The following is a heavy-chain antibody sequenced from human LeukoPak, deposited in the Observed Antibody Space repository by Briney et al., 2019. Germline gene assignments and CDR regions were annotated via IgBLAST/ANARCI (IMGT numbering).Heavy chain of an antibody. CDR1: GLTLSNYA. CDR2: ILSDGSNK. Sequence: GGSLRLSCAASGLTLSNYAMHWVRQAPGKGLEWMAVILSDGSNKYYADSVKGRFTISRDNSKNTLYLQMNSLRAADTAVYYCASARGGPNTNFDYWGQGTLVTVSS. J-gene: IGHJ4*02. CDR3: ASARGGPNTNFDY. V-gene: IGHV3-30*14. D-gene: IGHD3-16*01.